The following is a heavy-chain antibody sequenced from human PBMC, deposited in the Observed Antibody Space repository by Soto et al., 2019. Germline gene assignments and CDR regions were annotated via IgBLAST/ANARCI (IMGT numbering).Heavy chain of an antibody. V-gene: IGHV4-59*01. CDR2: IYYSGST. D-gene: IGHD2-2*01. CDR1: GGSISSYY. CDR3: ARGGYCSSTSCYWEMNWFDP. J-gene: IGHJ5*02. Sequence: PSETLSLTCTVSGGSISSYYWSWIRQPPGKGLEWIGYIYYSGSTNYNPSLKSRVTISVDTSKNQFSLKLSSVTAADTAVYYCARGGYCSSTSCYWEMNWFDPWGQGTLDTVSS.